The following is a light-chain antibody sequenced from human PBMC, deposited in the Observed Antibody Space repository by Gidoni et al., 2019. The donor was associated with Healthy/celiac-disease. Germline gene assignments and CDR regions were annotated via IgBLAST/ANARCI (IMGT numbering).Light chain of an antibody. V-gene: IGLV1-40*01. CDR2: GNS. CDR3: QSYDSSLSGVV. J-gene: IGLJ2*01. CDR1: SSNSGAGYD. Sequence: QSVLTQPPSVSWAPGQRVTISCTGSSSNSGAGYDVHWYQQLPGTAPKLLIYGNSNRPSGVPDRFSGSKSGTSASLAITGLQAEDEADYYCQSYDSSLSGVVFGGGTKLTVL.